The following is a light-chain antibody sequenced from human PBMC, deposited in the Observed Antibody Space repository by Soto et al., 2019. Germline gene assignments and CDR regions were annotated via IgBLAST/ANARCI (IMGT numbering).Light chain of an antibody. V-gene: IGKV3-15*01. CDR2: DAS. CDR1: QSVSSN. J-gene: IGKJ1*01. Sequence: EIVMTQSPATLSVSPGGRATLSCRASQSVSSNLAWYQQKPGQAPRLLIYDASTRATGIPARFSGSGSGAEFTLTISSLQSEDFAVYYCQHYNNWATFGQGTKVDIK. CDR3: QHYNNWAT.